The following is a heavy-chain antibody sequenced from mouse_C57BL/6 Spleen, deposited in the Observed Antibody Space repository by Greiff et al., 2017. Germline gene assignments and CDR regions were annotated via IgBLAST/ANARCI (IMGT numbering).Heavy chain of an antibody. J-gene: IGHJ4*01. CDR1: GYTFTSYW. CDR2: IHPNSGST. Sequence: QVQLQQPGAELVKPGASVKLSCKASGYTFTSYWMHWVKQRPGQGLEWIGMIHPNSGSTNYNEKFKSKATLTVDKSSSTAYMQLSSLTSEDSAVYYCARLRENGPYAMDYWGQGTSVTVSS. V-gene: IGHV1-64*01. CDR3: ARLRENGPYAMDY.